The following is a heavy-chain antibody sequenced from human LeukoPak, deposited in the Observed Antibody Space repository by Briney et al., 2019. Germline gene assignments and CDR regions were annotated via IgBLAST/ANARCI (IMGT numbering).Heavy chain of an antibody. D-gene: IGHD4-11*01. CDR2: IYTSGST. J-gene: IGHJ5*02. V-gene: IGHV4-4*07. Sequence: PSETLSLTCTVSGGSISSYYWSWIRQPAGKGLEWIGRIYTSGSTNYNPSLKSRVTMSVDTSKNQFSLKLSSVTAADAAVYYCARGTTVTTANWFDPWGQGTLVTVSS. CDR1: GGSISSYY. CDR3: ARGTTVTTANWFDP.